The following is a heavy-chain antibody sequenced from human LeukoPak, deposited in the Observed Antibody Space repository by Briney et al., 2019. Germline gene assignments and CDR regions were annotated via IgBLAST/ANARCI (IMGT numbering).Heavy chain of an antibody. CDR3: ARVNSGSYHFDY. V-gene: IGHV3-21*01. CDR2: ISSSSSYI. Sequence: GGSLRLSCAASGFTFSSYSMTWVRQAPGKGLEWVSSISSSSSYIYYADSVKGRFTISRDNAKNSLYLQMNSLRAEDTAVYYCARVNSGSYHFDYWGQGTLVTVSS. D-gene: IGHD1-26*01. CDR1: GFTFSSYS. J-gene: IGHJ4*02.